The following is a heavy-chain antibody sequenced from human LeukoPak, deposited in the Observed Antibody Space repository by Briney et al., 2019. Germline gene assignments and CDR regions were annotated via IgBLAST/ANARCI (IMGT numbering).Heavy chain of an antibody. CDR1: GFTFSSYA. D-gene: IGHD3-3*01. Sequence: GGSLRLSCAASGFTFSSYAMHWVRQAPGKGLEWVALISNDGSNVYYADSVKGRFTISRDNSKNTLYLQMNSLRSEDTAVYYCARELRFLQLLHYYFDYWGQGTLVTVSS. CDR3: ARELRFLQLLHYYFDY. V-gene: IGHV3-30-3*01. J-gene: IGHJ4*02. CDR2: ISNDGSNV.